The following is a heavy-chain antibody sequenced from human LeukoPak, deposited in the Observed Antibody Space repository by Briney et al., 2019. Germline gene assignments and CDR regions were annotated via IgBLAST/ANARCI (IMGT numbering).Heavy chain of an antibody. D-gene: IGHD3-10*01. V-gene: IGHV3-15*01. CDR1: GFTFKNAW. CDR3: TTAPSYADY. Sequence: TGGSLRLSCVASGFTFKNAWMSWVRQAPGKGLEWIGRIKSKTDGGTTDYAAPVKGRFTISRDASKNTLYLQMNSLKTDDTAVYYCTTAPSYADYWGQGTLVTASS. CDR2: IKSKTDGGTT. J-gene: IGHJ4*02.